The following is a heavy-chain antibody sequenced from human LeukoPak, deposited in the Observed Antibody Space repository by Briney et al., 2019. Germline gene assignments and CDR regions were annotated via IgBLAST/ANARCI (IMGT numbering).Heavy chain of an antibody. CDR1: GFTFSSYE. Sequence: GGSLRLSCAASGFTFSSYEMNWVRQAPGKGLEWVSYISSSGSTKYYADSVRGRFTISRDNANNSLYLQMNSLRAEDTAIYYCARPVRGVIGYWFDSWGQGTLVTVSS. CDR3: ARPVRGVIGYWFDS. CDR2: ISSSGSTK. J-gene: IGHJ5*01. D-gene: IGHD3-10*01. V-gene: IGHV3-48*03.